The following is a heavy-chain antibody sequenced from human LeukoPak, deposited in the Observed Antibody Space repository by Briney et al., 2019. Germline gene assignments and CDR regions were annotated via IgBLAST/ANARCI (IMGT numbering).Heavy chain of an antibody. V-gene: IGHV3-21*04. J-gene: IGHJ4*02. Sequence: GGSLRLSCAASGFTFSSYGMHWVRQAPGKGLEWVSSISCSSSYIYYADSVKGRFTVSRDNAKNSLYLQMNSLRAEDTAVYYCARRSGIAVAGAFDYWGQGTLVTVSS. CDR2: ISCSSSYI. CDR3: ARRSGIAVAGAFDY. D-gene: IGHD6-19*01. CDR1: GFTFSSYG.